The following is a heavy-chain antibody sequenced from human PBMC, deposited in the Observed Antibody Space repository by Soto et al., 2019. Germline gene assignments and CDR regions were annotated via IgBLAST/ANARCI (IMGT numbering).Heavy chain of an antibody. D-gene: IGHD6-13*01. CDR1: GFTFSSYS. J-gene: IGHJ2*01. V-gene: IGHV3-48*02. CDR3: ARGGLLAAADHWYFDL. CDR2: ISSSSSTI. Sequence: EVQLVESGGGLVQPGGSLRLSCAASGFTFSSYSMNWVRQAPGKGLEWVSYISSSSSTIYYADSVKGRFTISRDNAKNSLYLQMNSLRDEDTAVYYCARGGLLAAADHWYFDLWGRGTLVTVSS.